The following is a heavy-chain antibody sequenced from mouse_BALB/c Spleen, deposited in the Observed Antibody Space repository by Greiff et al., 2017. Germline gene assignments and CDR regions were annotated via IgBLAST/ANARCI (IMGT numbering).Heavy chain of an antibody. V-gene: IGHV1-54*01. Sequence: QVQLKESGAELVRPGTSVKVSCKASGYAFTNYLIEWVKQRPGQGLEWIGVINPGSGGTNYNEKFKGKATLTADKSSSTAYMQLSSLTSDDSAVYFCARWGYAGIFDYWGQGTTLTVAS. CDR3: ARWGYAGIFDY. CDR2: INPGSGGT. CDR1: GYAFTNYL. J-gene: IGHJ2*01. D-gene: IGHD3-1*01.